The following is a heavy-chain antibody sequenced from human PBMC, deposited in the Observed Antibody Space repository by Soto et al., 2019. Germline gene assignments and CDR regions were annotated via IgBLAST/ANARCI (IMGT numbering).Heavy chain of an antibody. CDR1: GFTFTSFT. V-gene: IGHV3-23*01. J-gene: IGHJ4*02. CDR3: AKSIRTTLSVYEY. CDR2: ISGRGSNT. Sequence: EVQLLQSGGGLVQPGGSLRLSCAASGFTFTSFTMNWVRQAPGKGLEWVSAISGRGSNTYDLGSVRGAFTTSRDNSMNTLYLQINTLRGDDTAVFFCAKSIRTTLSVYEYWGQGALVTVSS. D-gene: IGHD4-17*01.